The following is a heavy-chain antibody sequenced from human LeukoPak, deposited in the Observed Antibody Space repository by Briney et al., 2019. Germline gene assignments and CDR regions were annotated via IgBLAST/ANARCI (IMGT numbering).Heavy chain of an antibody. CDR1: GFTFSDYY. V-gene: IGHV3-11*04. J-gene: IGHJ4*02. Sequence: PGGSLRLSCAASGFTFSDYYMSWIRQAPGKGLQWVSYISSSGHIIYYADSVKGRFTISRDNAKNSLYLQMNSLRAEDTAVYYCARDDGNWNYDYWGQGTLVTVSS. CDR2: ISSSGHII. D-gene: IGHD1-7*01. CDR3: ARDDGNWNYDY.